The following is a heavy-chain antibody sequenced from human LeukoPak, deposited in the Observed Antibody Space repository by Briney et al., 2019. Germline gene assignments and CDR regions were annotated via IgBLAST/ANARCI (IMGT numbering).Heavy chain of an antibody. Sequence: SETLSLTCAVSGGSISSNNWWGWVRQPPGKGLEWIGEIYHSGSPNYNPSLKSRVTISVDKSRNHSSLNLSSVTAADTAVYYCARVNINNWHSCDYWGQGTLVTVSS. CDR3: ARVNINNWHSCDY. J-gene: IGHJ4*02. V-gene: IGHV4-4*02. D-gene: IGHD1-1*01. CDR2: IYHSGSP. CDR1: GGSISSNNW.